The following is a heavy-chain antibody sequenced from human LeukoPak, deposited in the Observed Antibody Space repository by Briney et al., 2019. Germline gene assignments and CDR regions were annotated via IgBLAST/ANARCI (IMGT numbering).Heavy chain of an antibody. V-gene: IGHV3-48*01. CDR3: ARGDYYDSSGFTDDVFDI. CDR2: ISSSSSTI. J-gene: IGHJ3*02. D-gene: IGHD3-22*01. CDR1: GFTFSSYS. Sequence: GGSLRLSCAASGFTFSSYSMNWVRQAPGKGLEWVSYISSSSSTIYYADSVKGRFTISRDNAKNSLYLQMNSLRAEDTAVYYCARGDYYDSSGFTDDVFDIWGQGTMVTVSS.